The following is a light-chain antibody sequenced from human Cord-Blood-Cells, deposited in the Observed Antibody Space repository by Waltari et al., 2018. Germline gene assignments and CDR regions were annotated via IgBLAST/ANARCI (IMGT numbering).Light chain of an antibody. CDR1: QGISSY. Sequence: AIRMTQSPSPFSASTGDRVTITCQASQGISSYLDWYQQKPGKAPKLLIYAASTLQSGVPSRFSGSGSGTDFTLTISCLQSEDFATYYCQQYYSYPWTFGQGTKVEIK. V-gene: IGKV1-8*01. CDR3: QQYYSYPWT. CDR2: AAS. J-gene: IGKJ1*01.